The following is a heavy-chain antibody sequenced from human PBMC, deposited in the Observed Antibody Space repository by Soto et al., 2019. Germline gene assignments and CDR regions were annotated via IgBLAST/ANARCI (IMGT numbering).Heavy chain of an antibody. J-gene: IGHJ5*02. V-gene: IGHV4-59*08. D-gene: IGHD2-15*01. CDR1: GGSINSYY. CDR3: ARHLGGGHCSGGNCYAWFDP. Sequence: ASETLSLTCTVSGGSINSYYWSWIRQPPGKGLEWIGFIYYSGSTSYNPSLKSRVTISVDTSKNQFSLKLSSVTAADTAVYYCARHLGGGHCSGGNCYAWFDPWGQGTLVTVSS. CDR2: IYYSGST.